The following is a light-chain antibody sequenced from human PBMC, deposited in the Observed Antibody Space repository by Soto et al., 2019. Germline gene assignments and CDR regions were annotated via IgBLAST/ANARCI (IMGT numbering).Light chain of an antibody. V-gene: IGKV3-20*01. Sequence: EIVLTQSPGTLSLSPGERATLSCRASQSVSSSELAWYQQKPDQAPRLLVYSASSRATGIPDRFSGSGSGTDFTLTISRLEPEDFAGYDCQHYGSSSPLPFGGGTKVEIK. CDR3: QHYGSSSPLP. CDR1: QSVSSSE. J-gene: IGKJ4*01. CDR2: SAS.